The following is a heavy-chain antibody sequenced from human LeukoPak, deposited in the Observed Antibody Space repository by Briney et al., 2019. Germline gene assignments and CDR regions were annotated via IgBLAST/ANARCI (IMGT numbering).Heavy chain of an antibody. V-gene: IGHV1-2*02. J-gene: IGHJ6*03. CDR3: ARGLSWYGWFGELLHYYMDV. D-gene: IGHD3-10*01. CDR1: GYTFIGYY. Sequence: ASVKVSCTASGYTFIGYYMHWVRQAPGQGLEWMGWINPNSGGTNYAQKFQGRVTMTRDTSISTAYMELSRLRSDDTAVYYCARGLSWYGWFGELLHYYMDVWGKGTTVTISS. CDR2: INPNSGGT.